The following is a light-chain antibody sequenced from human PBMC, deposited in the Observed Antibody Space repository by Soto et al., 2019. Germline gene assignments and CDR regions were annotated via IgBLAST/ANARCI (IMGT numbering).Light chain of an antibody. Sequence: DIVLTQSPATLSFSPGERATLSCMSSQSVAYTYLAWFQQKPGQAPRLLIYGASNRATGIPDRFSGSGSGTDFTLTISRLEPEDFAVYYCQQYGTSPFTLGPGTKVDIK. J-gene: IGKJ3*01. CDR3: QQYGTSPFT. CDR2: GAS. CDR1: QSVAYTY. V-gene: IGKV3-20*01.